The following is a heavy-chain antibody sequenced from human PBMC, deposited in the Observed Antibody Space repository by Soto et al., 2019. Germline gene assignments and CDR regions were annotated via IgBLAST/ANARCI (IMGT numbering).Heavy chain of an antibody. CDR3: ARLEGLATISYYFDF. J-gene: IGHJ4*02. D-gene: IGHD3-9*01. V-gene: IGHV4-39*01. CDR1: GDSINSAKFY. CDR2: IYFRGNT. Sequence: SETLSITCSVSGDSINSAKFYWGWIRQPPGKGLEWIGSIYFRGNTYYNPSLQTRVTISLDKSKSQFSLKLNSVTAADSAVYFCARLEGLATISYYFDFWGQGALVTVSS.